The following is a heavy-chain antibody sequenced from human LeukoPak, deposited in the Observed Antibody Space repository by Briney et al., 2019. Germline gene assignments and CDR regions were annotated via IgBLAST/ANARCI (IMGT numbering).Heavy chain of an antibody. CDR2: INHSGST. D-gene: IGHD5-18*01. Sequence: ASETLSLTCAVYGGSFSGYYWSWIRQPPGKGLEWIGEINHSGSTNYNPSLKSRVTISVDTSKNQFSLTLSSVTAADTAVYYCARGRGYSYGFYFGYWGQGTLVTVSS. CDR3: ARGRGYSYGFYFGY. J-gene: IGHJ4*02. V-gene: IGHV4-34*01. CDR1: GGSFSGYY.